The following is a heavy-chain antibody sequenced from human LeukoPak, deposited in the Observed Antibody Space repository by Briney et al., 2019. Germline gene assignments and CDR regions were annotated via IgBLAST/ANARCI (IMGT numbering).Heavy chain of an antibody. CDR2: ISYDGSNK. D-gene: IGHD1-26*01. Sequence: GGSLRLSCAASGFTFSSYAMHWVRQAPGKGLEWVAVISYDGSNKYYADSVKGRFTISRDNSKNTLYLQMNSLRAEDTAVYYCARDGWELRYFDYWGQGTLVTVSS. CDR1: GFTFSSYA. CDR3: ARDGWELRYFDY. J-gene: IGHJ4*02. V-gene: IGHV3-30*04.